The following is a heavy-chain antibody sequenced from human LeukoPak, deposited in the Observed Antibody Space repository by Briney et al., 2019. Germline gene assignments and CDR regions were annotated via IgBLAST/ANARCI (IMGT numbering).Heavy chain of an antibody. CDR3: ARDYLVVPAAIGY. CDR2: ISSSSSYI. D-gene: IGHD2-2*01. Sequence: AGGSLRLSCAASGFTFSSYSMNWVRQAPGKGLEWVSSISSSSSYIYYADSVKGRFTISRDNAKNSLYLQMNSLRAEDTAAYYCARDYLVVPAAIGYWGQGTLVTVSS. CDR1: GFTFSSYS. J-gene: IGHJ4*02. V-gene: IGHV3-21*01.